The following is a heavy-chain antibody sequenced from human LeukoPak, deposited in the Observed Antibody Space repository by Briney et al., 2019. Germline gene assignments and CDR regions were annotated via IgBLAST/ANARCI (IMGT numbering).Heavy chain of an antibody. CDR3: ARGFVAAVGKGDDAFDI. Sequence: ASVKVSCKASGYTFTSYGISWVRQAPGQGLEWMGWISAYNGNTNYAQKLQGRVTMTTDTSTSTAYMELRSLRSDDTAVYYCARGFVAAVGKGDDAFDIWGQGTMVTVSS. V-gene: IGHV1-18*01. D-gene: IGHD6-13*01. J-gene: IGHJ3*02. CDR2: ISAYNGNT. CDR1: GYTFTSYG.